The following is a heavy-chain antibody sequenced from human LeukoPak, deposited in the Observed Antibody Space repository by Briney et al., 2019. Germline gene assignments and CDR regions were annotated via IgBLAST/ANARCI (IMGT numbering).Heavy chain of an antibody. Sequence: SETLSLTCTVSGGSISSSSYYWGWIRQPPEKGLEWIGSIYYSGSTYYSPSLKSRVTISVDTSKNQFSLKLSSVTAADTAVYYCARDPWGYSSGWYYFDYWGQGTLVTVSS. D-gene: IGHD6-19*01. J-gene: IGHJ4*02. CDR3: ARDPWGYSSGWYYFDY. CDR1: GGSISSSSYY. CDR2: IYYSGST. V-gene: IGHV4-39*07.